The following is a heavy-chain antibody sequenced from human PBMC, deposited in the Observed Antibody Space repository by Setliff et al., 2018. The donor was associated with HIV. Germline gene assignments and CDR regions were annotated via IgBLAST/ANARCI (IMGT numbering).Heavy chain of an antibody. J-gene: IGHJ4*02. CDR3: ARARGPPLPVLDF. CDR1: GGSITTTNYY. Sequence: LSLTCTVSGGSITTTNYYWGWVRQSPGKGLEWIGVIYYRGSAYYNLSLQSRVTLSVDTSKNSFSLHLTSVTAADTAVYFCARARGPPLPVLDFWGQGTLVTVLL. CDR2: IYYRGSA. V-gene: IGHV4-39*07. D-gene: IGHD3-10*01.